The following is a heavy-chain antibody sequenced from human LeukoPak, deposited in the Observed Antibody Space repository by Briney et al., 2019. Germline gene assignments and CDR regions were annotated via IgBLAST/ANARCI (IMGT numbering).Heavy chain of an antibody. V-gene: IGHV1-69*13. D-gene: IGHD2-2*01. CDR2: IIPIFGTA. Sequence: SVKVSCKASRGTFSSYAISWVRQAPGQGLEWMGGIIPIFGTANYAQKFQGRVTITADESTSTAYMELSSLRSEDTAVYYCASGVEYQLLQGNWFDPWGQGTLVTVSS. CDR3: ASGVEYQLLQGNWFDP. J-gene: IGHJ5*02. CDR1: RGTFSSYA.